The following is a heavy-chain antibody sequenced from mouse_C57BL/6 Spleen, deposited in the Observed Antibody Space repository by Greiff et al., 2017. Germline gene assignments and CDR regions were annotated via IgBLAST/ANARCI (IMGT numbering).Heavy chain of an antibody. V-gene: IGHV1-15*01. D-gene: IGHD1-1*01. CDR1: GYTFTDYE. Sequence: QVQLQQSGAELVRPGASVTLSCKASGYTFTDYEMHWVKQTPVHGLEWIGAIDPETGGTAYNQKFKGKAILTADKSSSTAYMELRSLTSEDSAVYYCTRSGGSSPYWYFDVWGTGTPVTVSS. CDR3: TRSGGSSPYWYFDV. CDR2: IDPETGGT. J-gene: IGHJ1*03.